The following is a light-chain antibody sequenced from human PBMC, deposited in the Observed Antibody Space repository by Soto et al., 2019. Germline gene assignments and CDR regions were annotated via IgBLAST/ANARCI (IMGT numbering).Light chain of an antibody. CDR1: RSLLQTNGNTY. Sequence: DIVMTQSPLSLPVTPGEPASISCRSSRSLLQTNGNTYLDWYLQKPGQSPQLLISLATNRASGVHERFSGSGSGTDFTLQISRVEAEDVGVYYCMQALQTPFTFGGGTKVDIK. CDR2: LAT. CDR3: MQALQTPFT. J-gene: IGKJ4*01. V-gene: IGKV2-28*01.